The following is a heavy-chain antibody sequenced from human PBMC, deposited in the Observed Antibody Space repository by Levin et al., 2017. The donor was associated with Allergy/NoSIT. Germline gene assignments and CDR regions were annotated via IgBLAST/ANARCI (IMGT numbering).Heavy chain of an antibody. CDR3: ARGVNCGGDCYPYYYGMDV. D-gene: IGHD2-21*02. CDR1: GFTFSSYS. Sequence: GGSLRLSCAASGFTFSSYSMNWVRQAPGKGLEWVSYISSSSSTIYYADSVKGRFTISRDNAKNSLYLQMNSLRAEDTAVYYCARGVNCGGDCYPYYYGMDVWGQGTTVTVSS. CDR2: ISSSSSTI. V-gene: IGHV3-48*01. J-gene: IGHJ6*02.